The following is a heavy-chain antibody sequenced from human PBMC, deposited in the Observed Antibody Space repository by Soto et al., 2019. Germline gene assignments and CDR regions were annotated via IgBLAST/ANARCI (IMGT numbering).Heavy chain of an antibody. CDR3: ARCMLLRGEDYYYYMDV. J-gene: IGHJ6*03. Sequence: VQLVESGGGLVKPGGSLRLSCAASGFTFSSYSMNWVRQAPGKGLEWVSSISSSSSYIYYADSVKGRFTISRDNAKNSLYLQMNSLRAEDTAVYYSARCMLLRGEDYYYYMDVWGKGTTVTVSS. CDR1: GFTFSSYS. V-gene: IGHV3-21*01. CDR2: ISSSSSYI. D-gene: IGHD2-8*01.